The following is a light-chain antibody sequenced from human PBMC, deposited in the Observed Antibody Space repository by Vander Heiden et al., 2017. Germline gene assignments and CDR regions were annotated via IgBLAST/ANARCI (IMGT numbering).Light chain of an antibody. Sequence: ELTQPPSVSVSPGQTARITCSGDTLPRKHAFWYQQKSGQAPVLVIYEDNKRPSGIPERISGSSSGTMATLIITGAQVDDEADYYCYSTDSTGNRRGVFGGGTRL. CDR3: YSTDSTGNRRGV. J-gene: IGLJ3*02. CDR1: TLPRKH. V-gene: IGLV3-10*01. CDR2: EDN.